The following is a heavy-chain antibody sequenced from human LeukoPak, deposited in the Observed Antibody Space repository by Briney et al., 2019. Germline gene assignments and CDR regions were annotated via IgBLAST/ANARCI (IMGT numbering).Heavy chain of an antibody. CDR2: YYTGGST. J-gene: IGHJ4*02. D-gene: IGHD2-15*01. CDR3: ARETSTQCSGGSCYLDH. CDR1: GFTVSSNY. Sequence: GGSLRLSCAASGFTVSSNYMNWVRQAPGKGLEWVSVYYTGGSTYYADSVKGRFTISRDTSKNTLYPQMNSLRPEDTAVYYCARETSTQCSGGSCYLDHWGQGTLVTVSS. V-gene: IGHV3-66*02.